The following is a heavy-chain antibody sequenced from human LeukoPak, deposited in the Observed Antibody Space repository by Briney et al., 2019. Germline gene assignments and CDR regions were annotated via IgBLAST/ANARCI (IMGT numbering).Heavy chain of an antibody. D-gene: IGHD3-10*01. Sequence: PGGSLRLSCAASGFTFSSYGMHWVRQAPGEGLEWVAVIWDDGSEKYYADSVKGRFSISRDNSKNTLYLQVNSLRGEDTAVYYCARDGNFGYDAFDIWGQGTMVTVSS. CDR3: ARDGNFGYDAFDI. CDR2: IWDDGSEK. V-gene: IGHV3-33*01. CDR1: GFTFSSYG. J-gene: IGHJ3*02.